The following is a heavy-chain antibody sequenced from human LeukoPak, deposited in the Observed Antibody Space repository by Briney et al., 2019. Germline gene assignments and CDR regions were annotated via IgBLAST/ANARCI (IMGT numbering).Heavy chain of an antibody. D-gene: IGHD6-13*01. Sequence: PGGSLRLSCAASGFTFSSYSMHWVRQAPGKGPEWVAVISYDGSNKYYADSVKGRFTISRDNSKNTLYLQMNSLRAEDTAVYYCAKFPIAAAVGYWGQGTLVTVSS. CDR2: ISYDGSNK. V-gene: IGHV3-30*18. J-gene: IGHJ4*02. CDR3: AKFPIAAAVGY. CDR1: GFTFSSYS.